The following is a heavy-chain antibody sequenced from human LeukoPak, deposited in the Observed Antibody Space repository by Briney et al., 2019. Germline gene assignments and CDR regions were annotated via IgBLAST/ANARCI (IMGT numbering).Heavy chain of an antibody. CDR3: ARDPTDCGGDCYLDPYWYFDL. CDR1: GGSISSSSYY. J-gene: IGHJ2*01. V-gene: IGHV4-39*07. CDR2: IYYSGST. D-gene: IGHD2-21*02. Sequence: TSETLSLTCTVSGGSISSSSYYWGWIRQPPGKGLEWIGSIYYSGSTYYNPSLRSRVTISVDTSKNQFSLKLSSVTAADTAVYYCARDPTDCGGDCYLDPYWYFDLWGRGTLVTVSS.